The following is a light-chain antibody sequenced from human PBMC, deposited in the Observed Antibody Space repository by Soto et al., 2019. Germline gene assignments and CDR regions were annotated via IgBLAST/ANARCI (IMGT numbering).Light chain of an antibody. CDR1: QSVSSN. V-gene: IGKV3-15*01. CDR2: GAS. CDR3: QQYNNWPIP. Sequence: EIVLTQCPATLSLCPWESADFSXSASQSVSSNLAWYQQKPGQAPRLLIYGASTRATGIPARFSGSGSGTEFTLTISSLQSEDFAVYYCQQYNNWPIPFGQGTRL. J-gene: IGKJ5*01.